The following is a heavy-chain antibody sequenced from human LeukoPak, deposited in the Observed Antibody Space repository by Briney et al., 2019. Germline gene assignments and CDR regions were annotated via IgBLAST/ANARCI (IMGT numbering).Heavy chain of an antibody. V-gene: IGHV4-4*02. D-gene: IGHD5-12*01. Sequence: SETLSLTCAVSGGSMSRSNWWSWVRQPPGKGLEWIGEIYHSGSTNYNPSLKSRVTISVDKSKNQFSLKLSSVTAADTAVYYCAKAGYDYGGMEVWGQGTTVTVSS. J-gene: IGHJ6*02. CDR3: AKAGYDYGGMEV. CDR2: IYHSGST. CDR1: GGSMSRSNW.